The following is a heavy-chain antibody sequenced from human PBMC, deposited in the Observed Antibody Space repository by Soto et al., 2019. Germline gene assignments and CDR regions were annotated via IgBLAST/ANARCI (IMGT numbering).Heavy chain of an antibody. D-gene: IGHD5-12*01. CDR2: INHLETT. CDR3: ARGGGSDSFDY. Sequence: QLQLHESSSGLVKPSQTLSLTCTVSGASITYGGYSWSWIRQTPGKGLEWIGYINHLETTFYNPSFESRLTLSIDRSKNQFSLNLSSMSAADRAVYFCARGGGSDSFDYWGQGILVTVSS. V-gene: IGHV4-30-2*01. CDR1: GASITYGGYS. J-gene: IGHJ4*02.